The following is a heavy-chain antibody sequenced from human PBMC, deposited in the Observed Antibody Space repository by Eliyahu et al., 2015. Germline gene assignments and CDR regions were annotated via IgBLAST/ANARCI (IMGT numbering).Heavy chain of an antibody. Sequence: QVQLQQWGAGLLKPSETLSLTCAVSGXXSIGYYWGWIRXSPGRGLEWIGETTPSGXPSYNPSLXSRVTISVXRSKNQISLRLTSVIAADTAMYYCARAPLGAGNWYDPWGQGTLVTVSS. V-gene: IGHV4-34*01. CDR1: GXXSIGYY. CDR2: TTPSGXP. CDR3: ARAPLGAGNWYDP. J-gene: IGHJ5*02. D-gene: IGHD3-16*01.